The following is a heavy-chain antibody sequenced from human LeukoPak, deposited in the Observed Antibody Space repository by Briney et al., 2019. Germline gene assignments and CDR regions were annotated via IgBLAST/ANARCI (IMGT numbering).Heavy chain of an antibody. CDR2: IKSITAGGTT. Sequence: PGGSLRLSCAASGFTFSSYSMNWVRQAPGKGLEWVGRIKSITAGGTTDYAAPVKGRFTISRDDSKNTLYLQMNSLKSEDTAVYYCTKDYGLDYWGQGTLVTVSS. CDR1: GFTFSSYS. V-gene: IGHV3-15*01. J-gene: IGHJ4*02. D-gene: IGHD4-17*01. CDR3: TKDYGLDY.